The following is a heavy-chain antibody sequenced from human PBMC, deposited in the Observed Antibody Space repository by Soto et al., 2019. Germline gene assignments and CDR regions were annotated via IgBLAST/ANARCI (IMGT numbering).Heavy chain of an antibody. Sequence: QVQLQESGPGLVKPSGTLSLTCAVSGGSISSSTWWRWVRQPPGKGLEWIGEIYHSGSTNYNPSLKSRVTISVDKSKNQFSLQLSSVTAADTALYYCARDPPLPAAMVDWGQGTLVTVSS. CDR3: ARDPPLPAAMVD. J-gene: IGHJ4*02. CDR1: GGSISSSTW. D-gene: IGHD2-2*01. V-gene: IGHV4-4*02. CDR2: IYHSGST.